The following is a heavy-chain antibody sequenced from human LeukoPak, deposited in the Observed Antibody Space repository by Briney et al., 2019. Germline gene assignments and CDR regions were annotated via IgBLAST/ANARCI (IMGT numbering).Heavy chain of an antibody. J-gene: IGHJ3*02. CDR3: ARHEDYYDSSGYYGSAFDI. CDR2: IYYSGST. Sequence: PSETLSLTCTVSGGSISSYYWGWIRQPPGKGLEWIGSIYYSGSTYYNPSLKSRVTISVDTSKNQFSLKLSSVTAADTAVYYCARHEDYYDSSGYYGSAFDIWGQGTMVTVSS. CDR1: GGSISSYY. V-gene: IGHV4-39*01. D-gene: IGHD3-22*01.